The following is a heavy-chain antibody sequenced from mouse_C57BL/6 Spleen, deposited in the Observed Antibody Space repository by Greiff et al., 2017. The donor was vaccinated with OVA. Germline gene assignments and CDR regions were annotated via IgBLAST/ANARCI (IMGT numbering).Heavy chain of an antibody. D-gene: IGHD3-2*02. V-gene: IGHV1-80*01. Sequence: QVQLQQSGAELVKPGASVKISCKASGYAFSSYWLNWVKQRPGKGLEWIGQIYPGDGDTNYNGKFKGKATLTADKSSSTAYMQLSSLTSEDSAVYFCASAPTAQATWGYFDYWGQGTTLTVSS. CDR3: ASAPTAQATWGYFDY. CDR1: GYAFSSYW. J-gene: IGHJ2*01. CDR2: IYPGDGDT.